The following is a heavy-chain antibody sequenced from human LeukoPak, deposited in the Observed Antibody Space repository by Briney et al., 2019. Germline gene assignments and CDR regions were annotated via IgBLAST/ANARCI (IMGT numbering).Heavy chain of an antibody. V-gene: IGHV3-33*01. D-gene: IGHD3-10*01. CDR1: GFTFSSYG. CDR3: ARDLLLWFGELLTTPSDAFDI. Sequence: GGSLRLSCAASGFTFSSYGMHWVRQAPGKGLEWVAVIWYDGSNKYYADSVKGRFTISRDNSKNTLYLQMNSLRAEDTAVYYCARDLLLWFGELLTTPSDAFDIWGQGTVVTVSS. J-gene: IGHJ3*02. CDR2: IWYDGSNK.